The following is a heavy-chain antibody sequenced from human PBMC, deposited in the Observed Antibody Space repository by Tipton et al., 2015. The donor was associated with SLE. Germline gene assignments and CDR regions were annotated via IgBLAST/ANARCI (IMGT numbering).Heavy chain of an antibody. CDR2: IWYDGSNK. V-gene: IGHV3-33*01. Sequence: SLRLSCAASGFTFSNYDMHWVRQAPGKGLEWVAVIWYDGSNKYYADSVKGRFTISRDNSKNTLWLQMNSLRAEDTAVYYCARDKIGIAATAPGFDPWGQGTLVTVSS. D-gene: IGHD6-13*01. J-gene: IGHJ5*02. CDR1: GFTFSNYD. CDR3: ARDKIGIAATAPGFDP.